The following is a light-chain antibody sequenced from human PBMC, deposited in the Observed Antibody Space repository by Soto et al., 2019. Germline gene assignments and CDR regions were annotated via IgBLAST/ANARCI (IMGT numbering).Light chain of an antibody. J-gene: IGKJ1*01. CDR1: QDIRTE. CDR3: QQYYSRES. Sequence: ALQMTQSPSSLSASVGDRVTITCRASQDIRTELGWYQQKPGKAPKLLIYGATTLQSGVPSRFSGSGSGTDFTLTISGLQPEDFATYYCQQYYSRESFGPGTKV. CDR2: GAT. V-gene: IGKV1-6*01.